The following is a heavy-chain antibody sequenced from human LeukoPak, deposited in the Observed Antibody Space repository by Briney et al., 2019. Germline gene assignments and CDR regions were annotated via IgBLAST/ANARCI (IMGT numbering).Heavy chain of an antibody. D-gene: IGHD4-17*01. CDR1: GGSFSGYY. CDR3: ARQPYAVTIIAFDI. J-gene: IGHJ3*02. CDR2: INHSGST. V-gene: IGHV4-34*01. Sequence: PSETLSLTCAVYGGSFSGYYWSWIRQPPGKGLEWIGEINHSGSTYYNPSLKSRVTISVDTSKNQFFLKLSSVTAADTAVYYCARQPYAVTIIAFDIWGQGTMVTVSS.